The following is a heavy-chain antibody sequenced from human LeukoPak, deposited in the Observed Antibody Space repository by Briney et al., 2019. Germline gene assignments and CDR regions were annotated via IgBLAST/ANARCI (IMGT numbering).Heavy chain of an antibody. CDR1: GFTFDDYA. CDR2: ISWNSGSI. V-gene: IGHV3-9*01. J-gene: IGHJ4*02. Sequence: GGSLRVSCAASGFTFDDYAMHWVRQAPGKGLEWVSGISWNSGSIGYADSVKGRFTISRDNAKNSLYLQMNSLRAEDTALYYCAKDIPVAGTTFDYWGQGTLVTVSS. D-gene: IGHD6-19*01. CDR3: AKDIPVAGTTFDY.